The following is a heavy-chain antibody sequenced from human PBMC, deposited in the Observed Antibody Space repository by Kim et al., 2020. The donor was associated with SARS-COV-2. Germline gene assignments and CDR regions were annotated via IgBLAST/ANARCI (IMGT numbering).Heavy chain of an antibody. CDR3: AVRFDY. D-gene: IGHD3-3*01. J-gene: IGHJ4*02. Sequence: SGGSTIYYADSVKGRFTISRDNAKNSMYLQMNSLRAEDTAVYYCAVRFDYWGQGTLVTVSS. CDR2: SGGSTI. V-gene: IGHV3-48*01.